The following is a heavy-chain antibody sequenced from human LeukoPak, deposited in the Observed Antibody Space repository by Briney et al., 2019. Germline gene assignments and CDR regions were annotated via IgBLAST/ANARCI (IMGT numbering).Heavy chain of an antibody. CDR1: GDSISSYY. D-gene: IGHD2-15*01. CDR2: FYIGGIT. V-gene: IGHV4-4*07. Sequence: PPETLSLTCTVSGDSISSYYWSWIRQPAGRGMEWIGRFYIGGITNYNPSLKSRVTMSVDTSKNQFSLRLTSMTAADTAVYYCARVKPGGSSTSFDPWGQGTLVTVSS. J-gene: IGHJ5*02. CDR3: ARVKPGGSSTSFDP.